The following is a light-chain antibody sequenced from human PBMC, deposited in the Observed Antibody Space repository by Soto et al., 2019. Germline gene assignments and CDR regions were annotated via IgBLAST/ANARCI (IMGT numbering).Light chain of an antibody. V-gene: IGKV3-15*01. CDR3: QQYNNLPVT. CDR1: QSVSSN. J-gene: IGKJ5*01. Sequence: EIVMTQSPATLSVSPGERATLSCRASQSVSSNLAWYQQKPGQAPRLLIYGASTRDTGIPAMFSGSGSGTEFTLALSSLQSEDFAVYYCQQYNNLPVTFGQGTRLEI. CDR2: GAS.